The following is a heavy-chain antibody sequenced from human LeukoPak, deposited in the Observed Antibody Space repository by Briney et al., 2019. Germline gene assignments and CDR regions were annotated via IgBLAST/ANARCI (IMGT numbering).Heavy chain of an antibody. Sequence: PSETLSLTCTVSGYSISSAYDWGWIRQPPGKGGEGIVSIYDSGSTSYNPSLKSRVTISLDTSQNQFSLKLSFVPAADTGVYYCARVLPEVPATYYFHYWGEGTLVSVSS. CDR1: GYSISSAYD. D-gene: IGHD2-2*01. V-gene: IGHV4-38-2*02. J-gene: IGHJ4*02. CDR3: ARVLPEVPATYYFHY. CDR2: IYDSGST.